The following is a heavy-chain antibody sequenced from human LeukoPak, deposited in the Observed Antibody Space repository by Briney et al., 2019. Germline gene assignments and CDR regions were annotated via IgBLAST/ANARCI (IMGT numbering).Heavy chain of an antibody. D-gene: IGHD5-24*01. V-gene: IGHV3-23*01. Sequence: GGSLRLSCAASGFTFSSYAMSWVRQAPGKGLEWVSAISSTGGSTYYADSVKGRFTISRDNSKNTLYLQMNSLTAEDTAVYYCARDSLKNGYNYGYFDYWGQGTLVTVSS. CDR1: GFTFSSYA. J-gene: IGHJ4*02. CDR3: ARDSLKNGYNYGYFDY. CDR2: ISSTGGST.